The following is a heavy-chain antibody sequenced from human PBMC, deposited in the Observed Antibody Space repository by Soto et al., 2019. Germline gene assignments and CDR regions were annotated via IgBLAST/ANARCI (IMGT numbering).Heavy chain of an antibody. CDR3: ALRSMAVVPEY. V-gene: IGHV4-59*01. Sequence: QVQLQESGPGLVKPSETLSLTCAVSGDSISSYYCMWIRQPPGKGLESIGYLYYGRSANYNPSLKSRFTLSGDTSTNQCSLTLSSMTAADTAVYYCALRSMAVVPEYWGQGTLVTVSS. CDR2: LYYGRSA. J-gene: IGHJ4*02. CDR1: GDSISSYY. D-gene: IGHD3-22*01.